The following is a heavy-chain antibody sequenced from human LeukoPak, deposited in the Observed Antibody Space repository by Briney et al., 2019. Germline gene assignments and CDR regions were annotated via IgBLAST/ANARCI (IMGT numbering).Heavy chain of an antibody. Sequence: ASVKVSCKASGYTFTSYGISWVRQAPGQGLEWMGWISAYNGNTNYAQKLQGRVTMTTDTSTSTAYMELRSLRSDDTAVYYCARDRVIKYSSSWGDSDYWGQGTLVTVSS. CDR3: ARDRVIKYSSSWGDSDY. D-gene: IGHD6-13*01. CDR1: GYTFTSYG. CDR2: ISAYNGNT. J-gene: IGHJ4*02. V-gene: IGHV1-18*01.